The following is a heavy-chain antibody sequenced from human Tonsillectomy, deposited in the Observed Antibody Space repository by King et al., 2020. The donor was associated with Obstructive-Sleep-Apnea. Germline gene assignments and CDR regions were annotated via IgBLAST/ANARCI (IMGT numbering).Heavy chain of an antibody. CDR3: ARGSYGADY. V-gene: IGHV4-59*01. Sequence: VPLQESGPGLVKPSETLSLTCTVSGGSISSYYWSWIRQPPGKGLEWIGYIYYSGSTNYNPSLKSRVTISVDTSKNQFSLKLSSVTAADTAVYYCARGSYGADYWGQGTLVTVSS. J-gene: IGHJ4*02. D-gene: IGHD1-26*01. CDR2: IYYSGST. CDR1: GGSISSYY.